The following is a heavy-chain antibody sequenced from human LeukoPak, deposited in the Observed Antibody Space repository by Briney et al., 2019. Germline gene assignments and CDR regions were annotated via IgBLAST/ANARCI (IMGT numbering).Heavy chain of an antibody. J-gene: IGHJ6*03. CDR1: GGSISSYY. D-gene: IGHD6-13*01. CDR3: ARDGKSAAGPYYYYMDV. Sequence: PSETLSLTCTVSGGSISSYYWSWIRQPPGKGLEWIGYTYYSGSTNYNPSLKSRVTISVDTSKNQFSLKLSSVTAADTAVYYCARDGKSAAGPYYYYMDVWGKGTTVTVSS. CDR2: TYYSGST. V-gene: IGHV4-59*01.